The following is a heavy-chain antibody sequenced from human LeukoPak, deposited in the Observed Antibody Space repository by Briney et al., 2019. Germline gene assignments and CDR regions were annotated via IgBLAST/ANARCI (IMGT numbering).Heavy chain of an antibody. Sequence: SETLSLTCTVSGGSISSYYWSWIRQPPGKGLEWIGYIFYTGSTNYNPSLKGRVTISVDTSKNQFSLKLSSVTAADTAVYYCARRNYDILTGYPNWFDPWGQGTLVTVSS. D-gene: IGHD3-9*01. CDR1: GGSISSYY. V-gene: IGHV4-59*01. J-gene: IGHJ5*02. CDR3: ARRNYDILTGYPNWFDP. CDR2: IFYTGST.